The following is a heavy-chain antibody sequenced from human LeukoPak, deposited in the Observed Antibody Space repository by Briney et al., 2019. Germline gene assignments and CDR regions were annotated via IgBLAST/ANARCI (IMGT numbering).Heavy chain of an antibody. J-gene: IGHJ4*02. V-gene: IGHV3-48*01. CDR3: AREVLEGYSYDASFDY. CDR1: GFTFSSYT. CDR2: FSSVASSI. Sequence: GGSLRLSCAASGFTFSSYTMNWVRQAPGKGLEWISYFSSVASSIYYADSVRGRFTISRDNANNSLYLQMNSLRAEDTAVYYCAREVLEGYSYDASFDYWGQGTLVTVSS. D-gene: IGHD5-18*01.